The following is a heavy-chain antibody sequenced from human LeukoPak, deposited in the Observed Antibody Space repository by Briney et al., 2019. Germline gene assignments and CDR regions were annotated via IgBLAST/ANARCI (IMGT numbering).Heavy chain of an antibody. CDR3: VRDRSYYDILTGYYKPSDY. V-gene: IGHV1-18*01. CDR2: ISAYNGNT. D-gene: IGHD3-9*01. Sequence: ASVKVSCKASGYTFTSYGISWVRQAPGQGLEWMGWISAYNGNTNYAQKLQGRVTMTTDTSTSTAYMELRSLRSDDTAVYYCVRDRSYYDILTGYYKPSDYWGQGTLVTVSS. CDR1: GYTFTSYG. J-gene: IGHJ4*02.